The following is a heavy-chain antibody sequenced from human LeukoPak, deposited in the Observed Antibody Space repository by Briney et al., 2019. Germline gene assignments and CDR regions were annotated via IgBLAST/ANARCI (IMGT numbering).Heavy chain of an antibody. CDR2: ISESGDTT. V-gene: IGHV3-23*01. CDR3: AKGIRRYPEPSSWSCFDY. CDR1: GFTFSSYV. J-gene: IGHJ4*02. D-gene: IGHD6-13*01. Sequence: GGSLRLSCAASGFTFSSYVMSSVRQAPGRGLEWVSAISESGDTTYYAESVKGRFTVSRDNSDSTLYLQMNSLRAEDTAVYYCAKGIRRYPEPSSWSCFDYWGQGTLVTVSS.